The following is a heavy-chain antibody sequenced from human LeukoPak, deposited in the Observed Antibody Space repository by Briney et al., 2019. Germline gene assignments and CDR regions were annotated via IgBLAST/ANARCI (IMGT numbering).Heavy chain of an antibody. J-gene: IGHJ6*03. CDR2: ISGSGGST. CDR3: AKDGGWGDYYYMDV. D-gene: IGHD3-10*01. Sequence: GGSLRLSCTASGFTFGDYAMSWVRQAPGKGLEWVSAISGSGGSTYYADSVKGRFTISRDNSKNTLYLQMSSLRAEDTAVYYCAKDGGWGDYYYMDVWGKGTTVTVSS. CDR1: GFTFGDYA. V-gene: IGHV3-23*01.